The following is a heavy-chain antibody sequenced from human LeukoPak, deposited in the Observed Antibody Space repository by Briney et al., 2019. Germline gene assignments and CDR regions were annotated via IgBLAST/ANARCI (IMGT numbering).Heavy chain of an antibody. V-gene: IGHV7-4-1*02. D-gene: IGHD2-8*01. CDR2: INTNTGNP. Sequence: GASVKVSCKASGYTFTSYAMGWVRQAPGHGVEWMGWINTNTGNPTYAQGFTGRVVFSLDTSVSTAYLQISSLEAEDTAVYYCASFFCINGVCYYLDYWGQGTLVTVSS. CDR3: ASFFCINGVCYYLDY. J-gene: IGHJ4*02. CDR1: GYTFTSYA.